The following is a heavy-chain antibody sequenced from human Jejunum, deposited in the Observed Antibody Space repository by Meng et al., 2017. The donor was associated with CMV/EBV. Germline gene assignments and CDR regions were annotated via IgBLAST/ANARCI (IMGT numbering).Heavy chain of an antibody. J-gene: IGHJ4*02. Sequence: VSSKPSGDTLADYYIHWVRQAPGQGLEWMGWINPNTGGRVSAQKFQGRVTMTWDTSISTAYMEPSSLRSDDTAVYYCASVWGGYFRFWGQGTLVTVSS. CDR1: GDTLADYY. V-gene: IGHV1-2*02. CDR2: INPNTGGR. CDR3: ASVWGGYFRF. D-gene: IGHD3-3*01.